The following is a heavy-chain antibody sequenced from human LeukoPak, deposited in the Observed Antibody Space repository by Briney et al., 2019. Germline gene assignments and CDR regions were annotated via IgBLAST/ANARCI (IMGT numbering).Heavy chain of an antibody. D-gene: IGHD1-26*01. CDR3: AREGELGYYYYYMDV. V-gene: IGHV3-48*01. J-gene: IGHJ6*03. CDR1: GFTFSSYS. CDR2: ISSSSSTI. Sequence: GGSPRLSCAASGFTFSSYSMNWVRQAPGKGLEWVSYISSSSSTIYYADSVKGRFTISRDNAKNSLYLQMNSLRAEDTAVYYCAREGELGYYYYYMDVWGKGTTVTVSS.